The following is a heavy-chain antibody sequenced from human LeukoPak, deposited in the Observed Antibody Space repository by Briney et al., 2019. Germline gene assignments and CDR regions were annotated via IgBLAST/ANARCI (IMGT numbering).Heavy chain of an antibody. CDR2: INPNSGGT. CDR1: GYTFTGYY. Sequence: ASVKVSCKASGYTFTGYYMHWVRQAPGQGLEWMGWINPNSGGTNYAQKFQGRVTMTRDTSISTAYMELSRLRSDDTAVYYCARDNDYGSGSYCNGAPDAFDIWGQGTMVTVSS. CDR3: ARDNDYGSGSYCNGAPDAFDI. J-gene: IGHJ3*02. D-gene: IGHD3-10*01. V-gene: IGHV1-2*02.